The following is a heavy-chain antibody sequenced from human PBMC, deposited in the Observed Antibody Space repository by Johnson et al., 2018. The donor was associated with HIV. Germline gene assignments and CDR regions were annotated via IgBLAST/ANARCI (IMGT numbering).Heavy chain of an antibody. Sequence: QVQLVESGGGLVKPGGSLRLSCAASGFTFSDYYMNWIRQAPGKGLEWVSGINWNGGSTGYADSVKGRFTISRDNAKNSLYLQMNSLRAEDTAVYYCARFRYYYDSSGYQDAFDIWGQGTMVTVSS. CDR1: GFTFSDYY. V-gene: IGHV3-11*04. J-gene: IGHJ3*02. D-gene: IGHD3-22*01. CDR3: ARFRYYYDSSGYQDAFDI. CDR2: INWNGGST.